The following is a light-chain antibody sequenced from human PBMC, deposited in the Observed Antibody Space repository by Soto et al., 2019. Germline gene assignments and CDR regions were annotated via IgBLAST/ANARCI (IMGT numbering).Light chain of an antibody. CDR2: GDN. CDR3: QSYDTSLHNYG. Sequence: QSVLTQPPSVSGAPGQRVSISCTGSTSNIGAPYDVHWYQHLPGTAPKLLIYGDNNRPSGVPDRFSGSKSGTSASLAITRLQAEDEADYYCQSYDTSLHNYGFGTGTKVTVL. J-gene: IGLJ1*01. CDR1: TSNIGAPYD. V-gene: IGLV1-40*01.